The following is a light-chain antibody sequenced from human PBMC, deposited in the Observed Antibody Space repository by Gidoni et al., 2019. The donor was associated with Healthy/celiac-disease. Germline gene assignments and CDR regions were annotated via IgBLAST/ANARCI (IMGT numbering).Light chain of an antibody. CDR3: NSLDSSGNPHVV. V-gene: IGLV3-19*01. J-gene: IGLJ2*01. Sequence: SELTQDPAVSVDLGQTVRITCQRESLRSYYASWYQQKPGQAPVLVIYGKNNRPSGIPDRFSVSSSGNTASLTITGAQAEDEADYYCNSLDSSGNPHVVFGGGTKLTVL. CDR1: SLRSYY. CDR2: GKN.